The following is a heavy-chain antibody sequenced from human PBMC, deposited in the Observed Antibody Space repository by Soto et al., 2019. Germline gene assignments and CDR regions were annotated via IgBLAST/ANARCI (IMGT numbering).Heavy chain of an antibody. J-gene: IGHJ6*02. Sequence: SETLYLTCTVAGCGISSTSHSWGWIRQPPGKGLEWIGSFYYSGSTYYNPSLKSRVTISVDTSKNQFSLKLSSVTAADTAVYYCARHKSGGFGEPSHYYYGMDVWGQGTTVT. CDR3: ARHKSGGFGEPSHYYYGMDV. CDR2: FYYSGST. CDR1: GCGISSTSHS. D-gene: IGHD3-10*01. V-gene: IGHV4-39*01.